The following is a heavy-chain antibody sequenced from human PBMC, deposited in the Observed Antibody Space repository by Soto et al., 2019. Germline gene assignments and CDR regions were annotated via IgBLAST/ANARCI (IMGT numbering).Heavy chain of an antibody. D-gene: IGHD3-22*01. V-gene: IGHV4-38-2*01. Sequence: SETLSLTCAVSSDSISSGYYCDWIRQPPGKGLEWIGSIFHSGTPYYNPSLKSRLTISMDTSKTQFSLKLTSVTAADTAVYYCARRGSRSSSALPSYDYWGRGILVTVS. CDR2: IFHSGTP. CDR1: SDSISSGYY. CDR3: ARRGSRSSSALPSYDY. J-gene: IGHJ4*02.